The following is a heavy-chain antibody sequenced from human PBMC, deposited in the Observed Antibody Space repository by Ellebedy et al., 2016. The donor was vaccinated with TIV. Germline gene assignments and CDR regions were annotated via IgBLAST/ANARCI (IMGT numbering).Heavy chain of an antibody. CDR1: GFTFRSYA. CDR2: IGGSGGDT. D-gene: IGHD1-26*01. CDR3: AKDERSGSAQRRPAFDI. Sequence: GGSLRLSXAASGFTFRSYAMTWVRQAPGKGLEWVSVIGGSGGDTYYIDSVKGRFTISRDNSKSTLYLQMNSLRAEDTAVYYCAKDERSGSAQRRPAFDIWGQGTMVTVSS. J-gene: IGHJ3*02. V-gene: IGHV3-23*01.